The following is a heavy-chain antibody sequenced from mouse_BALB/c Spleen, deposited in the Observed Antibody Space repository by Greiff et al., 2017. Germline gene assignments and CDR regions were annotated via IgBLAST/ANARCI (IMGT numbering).Heavy chain of an antibody. V-gene: IGHV3-2*02. CDR1: GYSITSDYA. CDR2: ISYSGST. J-gene: IGHJ4*01. D-gene: IGHD2-1*01. Sequence: EVMLVESGPGLVKPSQSLSLTCTVTGYSITSDYAWNWIRQFPGNKLEWMGYISYSGSTSYNPSLKSRISITRDTSKNQFFLQLNSVTTEDTATYYCARYCNYDYYAMDYWGQGTSVTVSS. CDR3: ARYCNYDYYAMDY.